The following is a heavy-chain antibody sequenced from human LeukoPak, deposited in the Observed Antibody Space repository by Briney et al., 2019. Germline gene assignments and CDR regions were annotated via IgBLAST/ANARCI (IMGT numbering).Heavy chain of an antibody. CDR1: GYSISSGYY. CDR2: INHSGST. V-gene: IGHV4-38-2*02. D-gene: IGHD3-22*01. Sequence: SETLSLTCTVSGYSISSGYYWSWIRQPPGKGLEWIGEINHSGSTNYNPSLKSRVTISVDTSKNQFSLKLSSVTAADTAVYYCARRRVWFYDSSGYYDYWGQGTLVTVSS. CDR3: ARRRVWFYDSSGYYDY. J-gene: IGHJ4*02.